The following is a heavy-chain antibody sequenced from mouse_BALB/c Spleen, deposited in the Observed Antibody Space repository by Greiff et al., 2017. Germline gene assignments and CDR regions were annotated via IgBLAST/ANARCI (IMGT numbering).Heavy chain of an antibody. D-gene: IGHD1-1*01. V-gene: IGHV5-4*02. Sequence: EVKVEESGGGLVKPGGSLKLSCAASGFTFSDYYMYWVRQTPEKRLEWVATISDGGSYTYYPDSVKGRFTISRDNAKNNLYLQMSSLKSEDTAMYYCARDYYYSSSPAWFAYWGQGTLVTVSA. J-gene: IGHJ3*01. CDR3: ARDYYYSSSPAWFAY. CDR2: ISDGGSYT. CDR1: GFTFSDYY.